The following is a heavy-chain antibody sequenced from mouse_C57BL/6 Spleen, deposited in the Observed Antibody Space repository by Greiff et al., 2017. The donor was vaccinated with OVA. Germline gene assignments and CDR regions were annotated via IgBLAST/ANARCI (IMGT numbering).Heavy chain of an antibody. D-gene: IGHD1-1*01. CDR3: ARSEGSSYYAMDY. CDR1: GYTFTSYW. V-gene: IGHV1-59*01. J-gene: IGHJ4*01. CDR2: IDPSDSYT. Sequence: VQLQQSGAELVRPGTSVKLSCKASGYTFTSYWMHWVKQRPGQGLEWIGVIDPSDSYTNYNQKFKGKATLTVDTSSSTAYMQLSSLTSEDSAVYYCARSEGSSYYAMDYWGQGTSVTVSS.